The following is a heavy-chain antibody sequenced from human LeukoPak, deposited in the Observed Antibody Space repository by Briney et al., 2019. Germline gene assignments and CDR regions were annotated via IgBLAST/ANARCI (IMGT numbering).Heavy chain of an antibody. J-gene: IGHJ4*02. CDR2: ISGDGGST. Sequence: GGSLRLSCAASGFTFDDYAMHWVRHAPGKGLEWVSLISGDGGSTYYADSVKGRFTISRDNSKNSLYLQMNSLRTEDTALYYCAKVPRFGELFFYFDYWGQGTLVTVSS. CDR1: GFTFDDYA. CDR3: AKVPRFGELFFYFDY. D-gene: IGHD3-10*01. V-gene: IGHV3-43*02.